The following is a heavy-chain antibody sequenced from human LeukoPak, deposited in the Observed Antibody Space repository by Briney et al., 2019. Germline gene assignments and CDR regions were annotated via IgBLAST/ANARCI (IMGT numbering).Heavy chain of an antibody. Sequence: GGSLRLSCAASGFTFSSYSMNWVRQAPGKGLEWVSSITSSSSYIYYADSVKGRFTISRDNAKNTLYLQMNSLRAEDTAVYYCARDRRDYYDSSGLELRFDPWGQGTLVTVSS. CDR1: GFTFSSYS. CDR2: ITSSSSYI. CDR3: ARDRRDYYDSSGLELRFDP. D-gene: IGHD3-22*01. J-gene: IGHJ5*02. V-gene: IGHV3-21*01.